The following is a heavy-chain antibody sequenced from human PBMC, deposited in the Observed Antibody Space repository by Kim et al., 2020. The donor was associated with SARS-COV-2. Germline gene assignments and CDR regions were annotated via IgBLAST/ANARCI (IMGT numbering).Heavy chain of an antibody. CDR1: GFTFSSYW. CDR2: IKQDGSEK. D-gene: IGHD3-22*01. Sequence: GGSLRLSCAASGFTFSSYWMSWVRQAPGKGLEWVANIKQDGSEKYYVDSVKGRFTISRDNAKNSLYLQMNSLRAEDTAVYYCARLSYYYDSSGYYRYWYFDLWGRGTLVTVSS. CDR3: ARLSYYYDSSGYYRYWYFDL. J-gene: IGHJ2*01. V-gene: IGHV3-7*01.